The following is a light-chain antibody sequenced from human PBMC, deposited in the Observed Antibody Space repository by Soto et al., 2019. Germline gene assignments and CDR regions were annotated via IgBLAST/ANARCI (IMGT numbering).Light chain of an antibody. CDR1: QSVSSSY. V-gene: IGKV3-20*01. J-gene: IGKJ5*01. Sequence: EVVLTLSPGTLSLAQGERATLSCRASQSVSSSYLAWYQQKPGQAPRLLIYGASSRATGIPDRFSGSGSGTDFTLTISRLEPEDFAVYYCQQYGSSPLTFGQGTRLEIK. CDR3: QQYGSSPLT. CDR2: GAS.